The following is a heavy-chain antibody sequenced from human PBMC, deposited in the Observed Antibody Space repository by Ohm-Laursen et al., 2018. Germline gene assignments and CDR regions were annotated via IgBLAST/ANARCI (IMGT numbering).Heavy chain of an antibody. V-gene: IGHV3-7*01. CDR1: GFTFIDYD. CDR3: ARDPTFHAFDI. J-gene: IGHJ3*02. Sequence: SLRLSCAASGFTFIDYDMSWIRQTPGKGLEWVANIKQDGSEKYYVDSVKGRFTISRDNAKNSLYLQMNSLRAEDTAVYFCARDPTFHAFDIWGQGTMVTVSS. CDR2: IKQDGSEK. D-gene: IGHD2/OR15-2a*01.